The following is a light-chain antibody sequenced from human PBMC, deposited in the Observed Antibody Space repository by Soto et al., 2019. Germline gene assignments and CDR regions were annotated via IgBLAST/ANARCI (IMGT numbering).Light chain of an antibody. CDR2: HDD. CDR1: KLGENF. V-gene: IGLV3-1*01. CDR3: QAWDNNTAV. Sequence: SYELTQSPSVSVSPGQTASISCSGEKLGENFVCWYQQNPGQSPVVVIYHDDKRPSGIPERFSGSSSGNRATLTIAGTQALDEADYYCQAWDNNTAVFGGGTKLTVL. J-gene: IGLJ2*01.